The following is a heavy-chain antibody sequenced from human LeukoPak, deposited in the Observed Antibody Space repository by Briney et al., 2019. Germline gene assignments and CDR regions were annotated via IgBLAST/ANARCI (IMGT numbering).Heavy chain of an antibody. CDR2: IHTSGST. J-gene: IGHJ4*02. V-gene: IGHV4-61*02. D-gene: IGHD3-3*01. CDR1: GGSISSGSYY. CDR3: ARETYYDFWSGYYFDY. Sequence: SETLSLTCTVSGGSISSGSYYWSWIRQPAGKGLEWIGRIHTSGSTNYNPSLKSRVTISVDTSKNQFSLKLSSVTAADTAVYYCARETYYDFWSGYYFDYWGQGTLVTVSS.